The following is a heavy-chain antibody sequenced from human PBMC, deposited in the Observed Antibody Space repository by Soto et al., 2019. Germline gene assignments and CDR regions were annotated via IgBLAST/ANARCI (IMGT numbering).Heavy chain of an antibody. CDR1: GYTFTGYY. CDR3: ARGLKYCSGGSCYYYYYGMGV. D-gene: IGHD2-15*01. J-gene: IGHJ6*02. V-gene: IGHV1-2*04. CDR2: INPNSGGT. Sequence: ASVKVSCKASGYTFTGYYMHWVRQAPGQGLEWMGWINPNSGGTNYAQKFQGWVTMTRDTSISTAYMELSRLRSDDTAVYYCARGLKYCSGGSCYYYYYGMGVWGQGTTVTVSS.